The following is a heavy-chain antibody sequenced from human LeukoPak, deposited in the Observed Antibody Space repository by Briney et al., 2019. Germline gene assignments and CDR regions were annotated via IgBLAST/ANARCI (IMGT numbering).Heavy chain of an antibody. D-gene: IGHD1-26*01. Sequence: PGGPLRLSCVASGFTFSDYWIIWVRQVPGKGRVGLANVGRDGSEKNYVHSVKGRFTISRDNAKKSLYLEMNSLRVEDTDLYYCAKVRAWELQRVFENWGQGTLVTVSS. CDR3: AKVRAWELQRVFEN. CDR2: VGRDGSEK. CDR1: GFTFSDYW. V-gene: IGHV3-7*01. J-gene: IGHJ4*02.